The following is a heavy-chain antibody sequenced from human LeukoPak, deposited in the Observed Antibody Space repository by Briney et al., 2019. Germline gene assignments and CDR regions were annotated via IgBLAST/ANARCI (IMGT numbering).Heavy chain of an antibody. CDR2: IYYSGTT. Sequence: SETLSLTCTVSGGSISGSSYYWGWIRQPPGKGLEWIGSIYYSGTTYYNPSLASRVTIFVDTSKNQFSLRLSSVTAADTAVYYCARRDQAIDYWGQGTLVTVSS. D-gene: IGHD5-24*01. V-gene: IGHV4-39*01. CDR3: ARRDQAIDY. J-gene: IGHJ4*02. CDR1: GGSISGSSYY.